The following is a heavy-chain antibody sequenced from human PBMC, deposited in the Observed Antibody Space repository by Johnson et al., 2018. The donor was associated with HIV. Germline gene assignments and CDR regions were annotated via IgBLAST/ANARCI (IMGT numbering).Heavy chain of an antibody. V-gene: IGHV3-74*01. CDR1: GFTFSSYW. Sequence: VQLVESGGGLVQPGGSLRLSCAASGFTFSSYWMHWVRQAPGKGLVWVSRTNSDGSSTSYADSVKGRFTITRDNAKNTLYLQSISLRAADTAVYYCARGGEGELPDAFDIWGQGTMVTVSS. J-gene: IGHJ3*02. D-gene: IGHD1-26*01. CDR2: TNSDGSST. CDR3: ARGGEGELPDAFDI.